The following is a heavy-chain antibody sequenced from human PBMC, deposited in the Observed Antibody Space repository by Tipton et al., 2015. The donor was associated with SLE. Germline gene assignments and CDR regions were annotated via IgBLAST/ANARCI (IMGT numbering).Heavy chain of an antibody. D-gene: IGHD2-15*01. Sequence: SLRLSCAASGFTFSSYWMNWVRQAPGKGLEWVSSISSSSSYIYYADSVKGRFTISRDNAKNSLYLQMNSLRAEDTAVYYCAREVGDIVVVVAEGYYYYGMDVWGQGTTVTVSS. CDR1: GFTFSSYW. CDR2: ISSSSSYI. J-gene: IGHJ6*02. V-gene: IGHV3-21*01. CDR3: AREVGDIVVVVAEGYYYYGMDV.